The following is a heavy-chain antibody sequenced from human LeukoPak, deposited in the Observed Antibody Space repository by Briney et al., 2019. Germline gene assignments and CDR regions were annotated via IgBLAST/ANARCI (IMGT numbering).Heavy chain of an antibody. D-gene: IGHD3-10*01. CDR1: GFIFSQYT. V-gene: IGHV3-30-3*01. CDR3: AKDQPDYYGSGSDDWFDP. Sequence: GGSLRLSCAASGFIFSQYTLHWVRQTPGKGLEWVAVISYDGSNKHHADAVKGRFTISRDNSKNTLYLQMNSLRAEDTAVYYCAKDQPDYYGSGSDDWFDPWGQGTLVTVSS. CDR2: ISYDGSNK. J-gene: IGHJ5*02.